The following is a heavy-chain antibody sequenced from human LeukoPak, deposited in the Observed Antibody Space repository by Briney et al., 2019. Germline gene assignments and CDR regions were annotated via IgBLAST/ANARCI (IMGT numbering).Heavy chain of an antibody. D-gene: IGHD1-14*01. CDR2: INHSGST. V-gene: IGHV4-34*01. J-gene: IGHJ4*02. CDR1: GGSFSGYY. CDR3: ARDISSVGAT. Sequence: PSETLSLTCAVYGGSFSGYYWSWIRQPPGKGLEWIGEINHSGSTNYNPSLKSRVTISVDTSKNQFSLKLSSVTAADTAVYYCARDISSVGATRGQGTLVTVSS.